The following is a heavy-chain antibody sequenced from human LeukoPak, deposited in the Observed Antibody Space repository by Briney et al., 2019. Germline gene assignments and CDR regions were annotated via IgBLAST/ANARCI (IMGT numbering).Heavy chain of an antibody. Sequence: ASVKVSCKASGYTFTSYYMHWVRQAPGQGLEWLGIINRSGGSTIYAQKFQGRVTMTRDTSTSTVYMELSSLRSEDTAVYYCARVYSSSSPFDYWGQGTLVTVSS. CDR2: INRSGGST. V-gene: IGHV1-46*01. CDR3: ARVYSSSSPFDY. D-gene: IGHD6-6*01. J-gene: IGHJ4*02. CDR1: GYTFTSYY.